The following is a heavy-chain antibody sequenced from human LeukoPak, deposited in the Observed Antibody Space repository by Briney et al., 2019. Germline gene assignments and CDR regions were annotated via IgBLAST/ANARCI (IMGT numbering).Heavy chain of an antibody. V-gene: IGHV3-30-3*01. CDR3: AKDPTYCSSTSCYYYYYYMDV. Sequence: GGSLRLSCAASGFTFSSYAMHWVRQAPGKGLEWVAVISYDGSNKYYADSVKGRFTISRDNSKNTLYLQMNSLRAEDTAVYYCAKDPTYCSSTSCYYYYYYMDVWGKGTTVTVSS. D-gene: IGHD2-2*01. CDR1: GFTFSSYA. CDR2: ISYDGSNK. J-gene: IGHJ6*03.